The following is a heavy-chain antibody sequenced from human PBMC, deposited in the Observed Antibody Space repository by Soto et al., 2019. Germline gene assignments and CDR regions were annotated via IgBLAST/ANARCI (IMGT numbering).Heavy chain of an antibody. Sequence: GGSLRLSCAASGFTFSSYSMNWVRQAPGKGLEWVSSISSSSSYIYYADSVKGRFTISRDNAKNSLYLQMNSLRAEDTAVYYCARDLWDCSGGSCFGDGFDPWGQGTLVTVSS. D-gene: IGHD2-15*01. CDR2: ISSSSSYI. CDR1: GFTFSSYS. V-gene: IGHV3-21*01. CDR3: ARDLWDCSGGSCFGDGFDP. J-gene: IGHJ5*02.